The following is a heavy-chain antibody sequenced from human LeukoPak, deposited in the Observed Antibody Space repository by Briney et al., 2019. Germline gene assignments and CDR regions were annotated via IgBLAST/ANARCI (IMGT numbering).Heavy chain of an antibody. CDR3: ARGSIVVVPAAAYYFDY. CDR1: GYTFTDYY. D-gene: IGHD2-2*01. J-gene: IGHJ4*02. CDR2: INPNSGGT. Sequence: ASVKVSCKASGYTFTDYYMHWVRQAPGQGLEWMGWINPNSGGTNYAQKFQGRVTMTRDTSISTAYMELSRLRSDDTAVYYCARGSIVVVPAAAYYFDYWGQGTLVTVSS. V-gene: IGHV1-2*02.